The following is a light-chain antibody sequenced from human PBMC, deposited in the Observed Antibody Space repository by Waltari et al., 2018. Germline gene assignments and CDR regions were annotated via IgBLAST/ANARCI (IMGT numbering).Light chain of an antibody. V-gene: IGKV3-11*01. CDR3: QQRSNWPPIT. CDR2: DAS. J-gene: IGKJ5*01. Sequence: EIVLTQSPATLSLSPGERATLSCSASQSVSSYLALYQQKPGQAPRLLIHDASNRATGIPARFSGSGSGTDFILTISSLEPEDFAVYYCQQRSNWPPITFGQGTRLEIK. CDR1: QSVSSY.